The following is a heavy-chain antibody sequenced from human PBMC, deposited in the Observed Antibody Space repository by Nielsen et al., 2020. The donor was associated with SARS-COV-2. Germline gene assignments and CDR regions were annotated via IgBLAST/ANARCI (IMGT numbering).Heavy chain of an antibody. J-gene: IGHJ4*02. CDR3: ARGIAVADY. CDR2: IKQDGSEK. D-gene: IGHD6-19*01. Sequence: GESLKISCAASGFTFSSYWMSWVRQAPGKGPEWVANIKQDGSEKYYVDSVKGRFTISRDNAKNSLYLQMNSLRAEDTAVYYCARGIAVADYWGQGTLVTVSS. CDR1: GFTFSSYW. V-gene: IGHV3-7*03.